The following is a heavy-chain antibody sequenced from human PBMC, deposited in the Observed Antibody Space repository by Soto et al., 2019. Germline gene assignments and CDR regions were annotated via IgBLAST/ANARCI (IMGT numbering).Heavy chain of an antibody. CDR3: ARGRFDYIWGSPAPYLDY. D-gene: IGHD3-16*01. Sequence: NPSETLSLTCTVSGASISTYYWTWIRQPPGKGLEWIGYIYNSASTKYNPSLKSRVTISVDTSKNQFSLKLSSVTAADTAVYYCARGRFDYIWGSPAPYLDYWGQGALVTVSS. CDR1: GASISTYY. V-gene: IGHV4-59*01. J-gene: IGHJ4*02. CDR2: IYNSAST.